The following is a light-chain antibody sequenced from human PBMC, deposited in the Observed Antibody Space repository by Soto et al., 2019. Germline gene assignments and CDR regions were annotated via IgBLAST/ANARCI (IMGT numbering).Light chain of an antibody. J-gene: IGLJ7*01. CDR2: DVT. CDR3: SSYTSSSTLV. Sequence: QSVLTQPASVSGSTGQSITSSCTGTSSDVGGYHYVSWYQQHPGKAPKVMIYDVTDRPSGVSNRFSGSKSGDTASLTISGLQAEDEADYYCSSYTSSSTLVFGGGTQLTVL. CDR1: SSDVGGYHY. V-gene: IGLV2-14*01.